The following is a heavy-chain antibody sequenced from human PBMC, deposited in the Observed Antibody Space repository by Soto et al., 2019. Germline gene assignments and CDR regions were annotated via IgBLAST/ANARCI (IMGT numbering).Heavy chain of an antibody. CDR1: GYKFTTYF. Sequence: QVQLVQSGAELKKPGASMKVACKASGYKFTTYFMHRVRQAPGHGLEWMGMIHPSGDTGYAQKLRGRVTMNIDTSTTTAYMERSNLTSEDTAVYFSVRGYCTSSPCSGDCQFLGQGTLVSVSS. V-gene: IGHV1-46*01. J-gene: IGHJ1*01. CDR3: VRGYCTSSPCSGDCQF. CDR2: IHPSGDT. D-gene: IGHD2-15*01.